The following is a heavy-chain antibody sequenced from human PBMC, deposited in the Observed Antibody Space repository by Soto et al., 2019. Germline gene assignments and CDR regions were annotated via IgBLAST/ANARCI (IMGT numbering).Heavy chain of an antibody. CDR1: GFTFSNYD. D-gene: IGHD4-17*01. Sequence: GGSLRLSCAASGFTFSNYDMNWVRQAPGKGLEWVSAISGSGGSTYYADSVKGRFTISRDNSKSTLYLQMNSLGAEDTAVYYCAKADSVDYGEFDYWGQGTLVTVSS. CDR3: AKADSVDYGEFDY. CDR2: ISGSGGST. V-gene: IGHV3-23*01. J-gene: IGHJ4*02.